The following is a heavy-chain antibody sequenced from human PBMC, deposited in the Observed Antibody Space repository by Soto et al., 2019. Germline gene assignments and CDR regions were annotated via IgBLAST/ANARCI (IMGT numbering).Heavy chain of an antibody. CDR3: ARVRMVYAAFDP. Sequence: ASVKVSCKASGYTFTGYYMHWVRQAPGQGLEWMGWINPNSGGTNYAQKFQGRVTMTRDTSISTAYMELSRLRSDDTAVYYCARVRMVYAAFDPWGQGTLVTVSS. V-gene: IGHV1-2*02. CDR2: INPNSGGT. CDR1: GYTFTGYY. D-gene: IGHD2-8*01. J-gene: IGHJ5*02.